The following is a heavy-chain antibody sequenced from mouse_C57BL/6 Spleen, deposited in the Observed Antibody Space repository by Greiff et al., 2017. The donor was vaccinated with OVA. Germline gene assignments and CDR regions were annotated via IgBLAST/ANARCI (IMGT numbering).Heavy chain of an antibody. CDR3: ARDEENYGNLYAMDY. V-gene: IGHV5-4*01. CDR1: GFTFSSYA. CDR2: ISDGGSYT. J-gene: IGHJ4*01. D-gene: IGHD2-1*01. Sequence: DVKLVESGGGLVKPGGSLKLSCAASGFTFSSYAMSWVRQTPEKRLEWVATISDGGSYTYYPDNVKGRFTISRDNAKNNLYLQMSHLKSENTAMYYCARDEENYGNLYAMDYWGQGTSVTVSS.